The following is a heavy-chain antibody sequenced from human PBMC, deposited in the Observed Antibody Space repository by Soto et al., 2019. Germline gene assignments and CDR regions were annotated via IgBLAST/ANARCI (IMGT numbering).Heavy chain of an antibody. CDR2: INPIGGIT. D-gene: IGHD6-6*01. CDR1: GSTFSCYT. J-gene: IGHJ6*02. Sequence: GASLKVSCKASGSTFSCYTISWVRQAPGQGLEWMGMINPIGGITSYAQKFQGRVTMTRDKSTSTVYMELSSLRSEDTAVYYCASPYSSSSFFDYYGMDVWGQGTTVTVSS. CDR3: ASPYSSSSFFDYYGMDV. V-gene: IGHV1-46*01.